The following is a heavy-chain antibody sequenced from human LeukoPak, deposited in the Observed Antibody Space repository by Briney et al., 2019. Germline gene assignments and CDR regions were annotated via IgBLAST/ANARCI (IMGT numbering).Heavy chain of an antibody. CDR2: IYYSGST. D-gene: IGHD3-3*01. Sequence: SETLSLTCAVYGGSFSGYYWSWIRQPPGKGLEWIGYIYYSGSTNYNPSLKSRVTISVDTSKNQFSLKLSSVTAADTAVYYCAREIPYYDFWSGTYYYYMDVWGKGTTVTVSS. J-gene: IGHJ6*03. V-gene: IGHV4-59*01. CDR3: AREIPYYDFWSGTYYYYMDV. CDR1: GGSFSGYY.